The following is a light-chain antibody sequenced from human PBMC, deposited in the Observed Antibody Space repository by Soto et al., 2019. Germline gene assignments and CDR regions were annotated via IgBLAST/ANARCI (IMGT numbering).Light chain of an antibody. V-gene: IGLV2-23*01. CDR1: SSDVGSYNL. Sequence: QSVLTQPASVSGSPGQSITISCTGTSSDVGSYNLVSWYQQHPGKAPKLMTYEGSKRPSGVSNRFSGSKSGNTASLTISGLQAEDEADYYCCSYAGNSLYVFGTGTRSPS. CDR3: CSYAGNSLYV. CDR2: EGS. J-gene: IGLJ1*01.